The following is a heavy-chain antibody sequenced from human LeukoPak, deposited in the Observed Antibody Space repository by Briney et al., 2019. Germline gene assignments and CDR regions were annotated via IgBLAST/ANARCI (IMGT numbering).Heavy chain of an antibody. V-gene: IGHV4-59*01. CDR2: IYHSGST. Sequence: SETLSLTCTVSGGSISNYYWYWIRQPPGKGLECIGYIYHSGSTNYNPSLKSRVTISVDTSKNQFSLKLRSVTAANTAVYYCAREVGLGMYNWFDPWGQGTLVTVSS. J-gene: IGHJ5*02. CDR1: GGSISNYY. CDR3: AREVGLGMYNWFDP. D-gene: IGHD3-16*01.